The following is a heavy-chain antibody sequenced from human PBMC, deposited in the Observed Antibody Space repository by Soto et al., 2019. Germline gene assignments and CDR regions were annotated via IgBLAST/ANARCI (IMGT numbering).Heavy chain of an antibody. Sequence: GESLKISCKGSGYSFTSYWIGWVRQMPGKGLEWMGIIYPGDSDARYSPSFQGQVTISADKSISTAYLQWSSLKASDTAMYYCARINSGYDYYYYYGMDVWGQGTTVTVSS. D-gene: IGHD5-12*01. CDR3: ARINSGYDYYYYYGMDV. CDR2: IYPGDSDA. J-gene: IGHJ6*02. CDR1: GYSFTSYW. V-gene: IGHV5-51*01.